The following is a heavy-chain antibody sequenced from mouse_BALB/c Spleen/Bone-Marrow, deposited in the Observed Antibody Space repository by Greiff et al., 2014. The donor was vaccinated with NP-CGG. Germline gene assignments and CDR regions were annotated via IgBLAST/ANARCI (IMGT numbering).Heavy chain of an antibody. CDR3: ARDGNPYWYFDI. CDR2: INPYNDGT. CDR1: GYTFTSYV. Sequence: EVKLMESGPELVKPGASVKMSCKASGYTFTSYVMHWVKQKPGQGLEWIGYINPYNDGTKYNEKFKGKATLTSDKSSSTAYMELSSLTSEDSAVYYCARDGNPYWYFDIWGAGTTVTVSS. V-gene: IGHV1-14*01. D-gene: IGHD2-1*01. J-gene: IGHJ1*01.